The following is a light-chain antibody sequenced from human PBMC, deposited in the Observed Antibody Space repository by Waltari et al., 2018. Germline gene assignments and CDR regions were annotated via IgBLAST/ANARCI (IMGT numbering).Light chain of an antibody. CDR3: QKYDSVPWT. V-gene: IGKV1-39*01. J-gene: IGKJ1*01. CDR2: ATS. Sequence: DIQMTQSPSSLSASVGDRVTITCRASQSISNNLNWYQQKPGKAPKLLIYATSVLQSGVPSRFSGRGSGTDFTLTISSLQPEDFATYYCQKYDSVPWTFGQGTKVEIK. CDR1: QSISNN.